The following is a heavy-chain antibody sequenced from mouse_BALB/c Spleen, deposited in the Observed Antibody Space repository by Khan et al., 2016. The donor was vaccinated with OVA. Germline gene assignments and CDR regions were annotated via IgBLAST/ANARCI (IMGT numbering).Heavy chain of an antibody. CDR1: GYIFTNYM. D-gene: IGHD1-1*01. Sequence: QVQLQQSGAELARPGASVKMSCKASGYIFTNYMMHWVKQRPGQGLEWIGDINPSNDYSNYNQNFKDQATLTADKSSSTAYMQLSSLTAEDSAVYYCARGVYGSFGFWGQGTLVTVSA. CDR2: INPSNDYS. V-gene: IGHV1-4*01. CDR3: ARGVYGSFGF. J-gene: IGHJ3*01.